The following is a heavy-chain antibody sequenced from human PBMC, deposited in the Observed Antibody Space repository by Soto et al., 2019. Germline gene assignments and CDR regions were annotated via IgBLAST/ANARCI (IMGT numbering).Heavy chain of an antibody. CDR3: ARVPPSRWGYYYDSSGNDAFDI. V-gene: IGHV4-39*01. CDR1: GGSISSSSYY. J-gene: IGHJ3*02. D-gene: IGHD3-22*01. Sequence: QLQLQESGPGLVKPSETLSLTCTVSGGSISSSSYYWGWIRQPPGKGLEWIGSIYYSGSTYYNPSLKSRVTISVDTSKNQFSLKLSSVTAADTAVYYCARVPPSRWGYYYDSSGNDAFDIWGQGTMVTVSS. CDR2: IYYSGST.